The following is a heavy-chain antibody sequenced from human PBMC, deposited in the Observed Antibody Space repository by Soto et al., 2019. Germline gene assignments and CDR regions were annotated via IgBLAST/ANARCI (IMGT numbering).Heavy chain of an antibody. D-gene: IGHD3-10*01. Sequence: PSETLSLTCTVSGGSISSSSYYWSWIRQSPEKGLEWIGYIYSSGSTNYNPSLNSRVTISVDTSKNQFSLKLSSLSAADTAVYYCARHSPPFPYGSGPWGVWGQGTTVTVPS. J-gene: IGHJ6*02. CDR3: ARHSPPFPYGSGPWGV. CDR1: GGSISSSSYY. V-gene: IGHV4-61*05. CDR2: IYSSGST.